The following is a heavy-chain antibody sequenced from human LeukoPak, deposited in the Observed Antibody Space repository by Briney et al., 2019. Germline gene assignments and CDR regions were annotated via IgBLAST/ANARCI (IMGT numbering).Heavy chain of an antibody. CDR2: ISGSGGST. CDR3: AKDWDTSGHTTSCFNY. V-gene: IGHV3-23*01. J-gene: IGHJ4*02. D-gene: IGHD3-22*01. Sequence: PGGSLRLSCAASGFTFSSYAMSWVRQAPGKGLEWVSAISGSGGSTYYADSVKGRFTISRANSKNTLYLQMNSLRAEDTAVYHCAKDWDTSGHTTSCFNYWGQGTLVTVSS. CDR1: GFTFSSYA.